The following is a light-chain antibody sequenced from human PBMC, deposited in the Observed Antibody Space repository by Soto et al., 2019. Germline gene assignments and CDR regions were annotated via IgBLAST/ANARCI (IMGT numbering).Light chain of an antibody. V-gene: IGKV1-8*01. CDR3: QKYFSYPHT. J-gene: IGKJ1*01. CDR1: QGISSY. Sequence: AIRMTQSPSSFSASTGDRVTITCRASQGISSYLAWYQQKPGKAPKLLIYAASTLQSGVPSRFSGSGSGTVFTLTISSLQFEDFTTYSCQKYFSYPHTFGQGTKVKIK. CDR2: AAS.